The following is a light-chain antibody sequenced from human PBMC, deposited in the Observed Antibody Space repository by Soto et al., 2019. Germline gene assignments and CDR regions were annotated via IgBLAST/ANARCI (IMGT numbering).Light chain of an antibody. CDR2: GAS. V-gene: IGKV3-20*01. J-gene: IGKJ1*01. CDR3: QRYGISPSWT. CDR1: QSVSSNY. Sequence: EIVLTQSPGTLSLSPGERATLSCRASQSVSSNYLAWYQQKPGQAPGLLIYGASTRATGIPDRFSGSGSGTDFTLTISRLEPDDFAVYYCQRYGISPSWTFGQGTRVEI.